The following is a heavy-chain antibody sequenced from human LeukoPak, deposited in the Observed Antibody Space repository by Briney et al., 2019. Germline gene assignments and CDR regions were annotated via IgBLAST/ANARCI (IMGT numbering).Heavy chain of an antibody. Sequence: GGSLRLSCAASGFTFSTYGMHWVRQAPGKGLEWVAVIWYDGNNKYYADSVKGRFTISRDNSKNTLYLQMNSLRDEDTALYYCAKAGIGVVGYFDYWGQGTLVTVSS. D-gene: IGHD6-19*01. J-gene: IGHJ4*02. CDR2: IWYDGNNK. CDR3: AKAGIGVVGYFDY. V-gene: IGHV3-33*06. CDR1: GFTFSTYG.